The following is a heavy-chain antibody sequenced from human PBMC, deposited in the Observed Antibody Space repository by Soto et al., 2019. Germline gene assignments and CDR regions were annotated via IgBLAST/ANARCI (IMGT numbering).Heavy chain of an antibody. CDR2: VNTILGMS. Sequence: QVQLVQSGAEVKRPGSSVKVSCKASVDTVRFYPINWVRQAPGLALEWMGRVNTILGMSNYAQRFQGRFTMTADKSTSRAYMELSGLRSEDTAMYYCATSYGSGDRALDYWGQGALVTVSS. CDR3: ATSYGSGDRALDY. D-gene: IGHD3-10*01. CDR1: VDTVRFYP. J-gene: IGHJ4*02. V-gene: IGHV1-69*04.